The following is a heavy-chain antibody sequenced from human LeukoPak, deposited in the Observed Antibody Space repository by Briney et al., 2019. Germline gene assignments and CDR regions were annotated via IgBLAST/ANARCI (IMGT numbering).Heavy chain of an antibody. CDR1: GGTFSSYT. Sequence: GASVKVSCKASGGTFSSYTISWVRQAPGQGLEWMGRIIPILGIANYAQKFQGRVTITADKSTSTAYMELSSLRSEDTAVYYCARPSGSYGRYYFDYSGQGTLVTVSS. CDR2: IIPILGIA. D-gene: IGHD1-26*01. J-gene: IGHJ4*02. V-gene: IGHV1-69*02. CDR3: ARPSGSYGRYYFDY.